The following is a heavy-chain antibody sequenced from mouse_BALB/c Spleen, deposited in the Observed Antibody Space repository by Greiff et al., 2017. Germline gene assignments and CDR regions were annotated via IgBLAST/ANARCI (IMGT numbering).Heavy chain of an antibody. CDR2: ISSGSSTI. CDR1: GFTFSSFG. V-gene: IGHV5-17*02. D-gene: IGHD2-3*01. J-gene: IGHJ1*01. CDR3: ARRDGYWSFDV. Sequence: EVKLVESGGGLVQPGGSRKLSCAASGFTFSSFGMHWVRQAPEKGLEWVAYISSGSSTIYYADTVKGRFTISRDNPKNTLFLQMTSLRSEDTAMYYCARRDGYWSFDVWGAGTTVTVSS.